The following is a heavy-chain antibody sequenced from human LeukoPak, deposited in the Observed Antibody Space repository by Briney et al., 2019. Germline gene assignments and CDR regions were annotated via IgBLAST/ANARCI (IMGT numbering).Heavy chain of an antibody. CDR1: GYTFTSNY. D-gene: IGHD3-9*01. CDR2: INPNSGGT. J-gene: IGHJ4*02. Sequence: GASVKVSCKAFGYTFTSNYMHWVRQAPGQGLEWMGWINPNSGGTNYAQKFQGRVTMTRDTSISTAYMELSRLRSDDTAVYYCARGDGVRYFDWLLSVIDYWGQGTLVTVSS. V-gene: IGHV1-2*02. CDR3: ARGDGVRYFDWLLSVIDY.